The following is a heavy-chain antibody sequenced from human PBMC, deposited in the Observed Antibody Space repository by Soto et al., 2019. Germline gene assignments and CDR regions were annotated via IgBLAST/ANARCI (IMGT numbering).Heavy chain of an antibody. CDR3: ARELPTAARDAFDI. D-gene: IGHD6-6*01. Sequence: SETLSLTCAVYGGSFSGYYWSWIRQPPGKGLEWIGEINHSGSTNYNPSLKSRVTISVDTSKNQFSLKLSSVTAADTAVYYCARELPTAARDAFDIWGQGTMVTVSS. CDR2: INHSGST. V-gene: IGHV4-34*01. CDR1: GGSFSGYY. J-gene: IGHJ3*02.